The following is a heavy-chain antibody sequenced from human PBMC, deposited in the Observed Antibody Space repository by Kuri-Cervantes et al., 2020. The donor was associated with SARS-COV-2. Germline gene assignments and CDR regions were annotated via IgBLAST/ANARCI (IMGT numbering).Heavy chain of an antibody. CDR1: GFTVSSNY. D-gene: IGHD3-10*01. Sequence: GESLKISCAASGFTVSSNYMSWVRQAPGKGLEWVSVIYSGGSTYYADSVKGRFTISRDNSKNTLYLQMNSLRAEDTAVYYCARSHTTRKELLWFGELLLSAFDIWGQGTMVTVSS. V-gene: IGHV3-66*02. CDR3: ARSHTTRKELLWFGELLLSAFDI. CDR2: IYSGGST. J-gene: IGHJ3*02.